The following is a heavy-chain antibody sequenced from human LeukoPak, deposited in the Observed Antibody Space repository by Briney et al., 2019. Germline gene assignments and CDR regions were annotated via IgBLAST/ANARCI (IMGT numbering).Heavy chain of an antibody. J-gene: IGHJ3*02. CDR1: GYTFTSYY. Sequence: ASVKVSCKASGYTFTSYYMHWVRQAPGQGLEWMGIMNPSGGSTSYAQKFQGRVTMTRDTSTSTVYMELSSLRSEDTAVYYCARDLRWDSSGYYDDAFDIWGQGTMVTVSS. CDR2: MNPSGGST. V-gene: IGHV1-46*01. CDR3: ARDLRWDSSGYYDDAFDI. D-gene: IGHD3-22*01.